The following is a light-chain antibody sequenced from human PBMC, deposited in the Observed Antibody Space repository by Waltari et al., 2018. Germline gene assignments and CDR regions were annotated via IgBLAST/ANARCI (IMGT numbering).Light chain of an antibody. Sequence: EIVLTQSPATLSLSPGERATLSCRASQGVSSYLAWYQQQPGQAPRLLIYSASNRATDIPARFSGSGSGTDFTLTISSLEPEDFAVYYCQQRSNWPRTFGQGTKVEIK. CDR3: QQRSNWPRT. CDR1: QGVSSY. J-gene: IGKJ1*01. CDR2: SAS. V-gene: IGKV3-11*01.